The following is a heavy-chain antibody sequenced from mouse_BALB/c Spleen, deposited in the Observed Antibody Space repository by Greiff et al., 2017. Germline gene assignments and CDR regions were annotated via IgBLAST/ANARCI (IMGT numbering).Heavy chain of an antibody. V-gene: IGHV14-3*02. CDR3: ARSGYYGNGRDYGDF. CDR1: GFTFKDSY. J-gene: IGHJ2*01. D-gene: IGHD1-1*01. Sequence: EVKLMESGAELVKPGASVKLSCTASGFTFKDSYMHWVKQRPEQGLEWIGRIDPANGNTKYDPKFQGKATITADTSSNTAYLQLSSLTSEDTAVYYCARSGYYGNGRDYGDFGGRDTTHTVS. CDR2: IDPANGNT.